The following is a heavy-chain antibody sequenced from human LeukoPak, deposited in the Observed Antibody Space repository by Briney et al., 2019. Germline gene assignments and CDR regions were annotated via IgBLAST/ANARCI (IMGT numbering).Heavy chain of an antibody. CDR2: IKQDGSEQ. CDR3: ARGKATHFDY. CDR1: GFSFPNYW. Sequence: GGSLRLSCAASGFSFPNYWMSWVRQAPGKGLEWVANIKQDGSEQYYVDSVKGRFTISRDNAKNTLYLQMNSLRAEDTAVYYCARGKATHFDYWGQGTLVTVSS. J-gene: IGHJ4*02. D-gene: IGHD1-26*01. V-gene: IGHV3-7*04.